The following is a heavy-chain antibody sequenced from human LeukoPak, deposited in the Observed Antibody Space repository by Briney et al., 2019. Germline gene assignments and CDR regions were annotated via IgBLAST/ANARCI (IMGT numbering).Heavy chain of an antibody. CDR2: INHSGST. CDR1: GGSFSGYY. D-gene: IGHD3-22*01. Sequence: SETLSLTCAVYGGSFSGYYWSWIRQPPGKGLEWIGEINHSGSTNYNPSLKSRVTISVDTSKNQFSLKLSSVTAADTAVYYCARALFYDSPDYWGQGTLVTVSS. V-gene: IGHV4-34*01. CDR3: ARALFYDSPDY. J-gene: IGHJ4*02.